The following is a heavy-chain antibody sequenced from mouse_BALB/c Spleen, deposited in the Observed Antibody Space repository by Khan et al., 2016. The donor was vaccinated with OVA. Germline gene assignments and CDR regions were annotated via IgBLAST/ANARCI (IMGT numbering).Heavy chain of an antibody. Sequence: QVQLKESGPGLVAPSQSLSITCTVTGFSLTNYAIHWIRQPPGKNLEWLGIFWAGGNTNYNSALMSRLSISKDNSKSQVFLKMNSLHAHDTAIYXCARNREPDYFDYWGQGTTLTVSS. J-gene: IGHJ2*01. V-gene: IGHV2-9*02. CDR3: ARNREPDYFDY. CDR1: GFSLTNYA. CDR2: FWAGGNT.